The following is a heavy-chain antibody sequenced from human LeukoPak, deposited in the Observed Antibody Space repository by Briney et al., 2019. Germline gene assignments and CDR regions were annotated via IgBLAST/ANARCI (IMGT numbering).Heavy chain of an antibody. D-gene: IGHD1-1*01. CDR1: GGTFSSYA. CDR3: ARTIHYNWNDVGAFDI. Sequence: EASVKVSCKASGGTFSSYAISWVRQAPGQGLEWMGGIIPIFGTANYAQKFQGRVTITADESTSTAYMELSSLRSEDTAVYYCARTIHYNWNDVGAFDIWGQGTMVTVSS. J-gene: IGHJ3*02. CDR2: IIPIFGTA. V-gene: IGHV1-69*01.